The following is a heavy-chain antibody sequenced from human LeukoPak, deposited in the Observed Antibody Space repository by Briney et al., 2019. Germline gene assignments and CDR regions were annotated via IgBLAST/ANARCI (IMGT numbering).Heavy chain of an antibody. CDR3: ARDDYGVFDAFDV. CDR2: VSKSGST. D-gene: IGHD3-16*01. Sequence: SETLSLTCTVSGGSITSHFWTWIRQAPGKGLEWVGYVSKSGSTNYNPSLQSRITISVDTSKNQFLLKVTSMTAADTAVYFCARDDYGVFDAFDVWGQGTVVTVSS. J-gene: IGHJ3*01. CDR1: GGSITSHF. V-gene: IGHV4-4*08.